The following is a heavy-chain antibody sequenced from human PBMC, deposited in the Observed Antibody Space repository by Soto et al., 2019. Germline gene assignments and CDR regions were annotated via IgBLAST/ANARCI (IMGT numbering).Heavy chain of an antibody. J-gene: IGHJ4*02. CDR1: GLTVSRDY. CDR3: VGDPWSASY. D-gene: IGHD3-3*01. Sequence: GSLRLSCAVSGLTVSRDYMSWVRQAPGKGLEWVSVIYSADYTYYADPVKGRFTISRDISKNTLYLQMNSLRAEDTVIYYCVGDPWSASYWGQGTLVTVSS. CDR2: IYSADYT. V-gene: IGHV3-53*01.